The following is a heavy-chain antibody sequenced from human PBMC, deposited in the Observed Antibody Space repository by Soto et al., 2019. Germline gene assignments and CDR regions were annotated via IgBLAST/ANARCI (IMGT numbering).Heavy chain of an antibody. D-gene: IGHD1-26*01. CDR1: GYSFTSYW. CDR2: IYPGDSDT. V-gene: IGHV5-51*01. CDR3: ARNQGGLYSGSPDIDY. J-gene: IGHJ4*02. Sequence: GESLKISCKGSGYSFTSYWIGWVRQMPGKGLEWMGIIYPGDSDTRYSPSFQGQVTISADKSISTAYLQWSSLKASDTARYYCARNQGGLYSGSPDIDYWGQGTLVTVSS.